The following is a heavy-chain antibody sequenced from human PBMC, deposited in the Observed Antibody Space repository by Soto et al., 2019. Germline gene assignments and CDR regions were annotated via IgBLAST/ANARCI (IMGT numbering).Heavy chain of an antibody. J-gene: IGHJ4*02. Sequence: SETLSLTCTVSGGSVSSGSYYWSWIRQPPGKGLEWIGYIYYSGSTNYNPSLKSRVTISVDTSKNQFSLKLSSVTAADTAVYYCATARPLFDYWGQGTLVTVSS. CDR2: IYYSGST. CDR1: GGSVSSGSYY. CDR3: ATARPLFDY. V-gene: IGHV4-61*01.